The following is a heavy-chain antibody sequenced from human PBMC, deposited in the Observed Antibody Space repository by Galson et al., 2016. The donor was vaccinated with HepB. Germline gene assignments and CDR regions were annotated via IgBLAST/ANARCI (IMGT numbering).Heavy chain of an antibody. CDR1: GYTFNTYN. V-gene: IGHV1-46*02. D-gene: IGHD1/OR15-1a*01. CDR2: IKPSGGNT. Sequence: SVKVSCKASGYTFNTYNMHWVRQAPGQGLEWMGIIKPSGGNTIYAQKFQDRITMTRDTSTSTVYMELISLRSEDTAVYYCARELEHSFYFDYWGQGHLLTVSS. CDR3: ARELEHSFYFDY. J-gene: IGHJ4*02.